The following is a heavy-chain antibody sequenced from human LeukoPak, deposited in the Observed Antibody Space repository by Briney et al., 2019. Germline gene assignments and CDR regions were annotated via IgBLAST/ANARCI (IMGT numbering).Heavy chain of an antibody. CDR2: ISAYNGNT. J-gene: IGHJ4*02. CDR1: GYTFTSYG. V-gene: IGHV1-18*01. CDR3: ARDPYYYDSSGYYD. Sequence: SSVKVSCKASGYTFTSYGISWVRQAPGQGLEWMGWISAYNGNTNYAQKLQGRVTMTTDTSTSTAYMKLRSLRSDDTAVYYCARDPYYYDSSGYYDWGQGTLVTVSS. D-gene: IGHD3-22*01.